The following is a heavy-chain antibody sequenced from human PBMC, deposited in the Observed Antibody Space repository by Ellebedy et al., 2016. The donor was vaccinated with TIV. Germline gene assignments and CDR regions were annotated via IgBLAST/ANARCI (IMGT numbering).Heavy chain of an antibody. CDR2: ISASGGNT. D-gene: IGHD2-15*01. CDR3: AKDRGMGGGSCFEY. Sequence: GESLKISCAPSGFIFSKYAMSWVRQAPGKGLEWVSAISASGGNTYYADSVKGRFTISRDNSKNTLYLQMSSLRGEDTAVNYCAKDRGMGGGSCFEYWGQGTLVTVSS. V-gene: IGHV3-23*01. J-gene: IGHJ4*02. CDR1: GFIFSKYA.